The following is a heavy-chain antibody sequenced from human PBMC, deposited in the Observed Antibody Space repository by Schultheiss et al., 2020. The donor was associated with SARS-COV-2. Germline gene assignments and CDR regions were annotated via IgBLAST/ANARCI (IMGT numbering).Heavy chain of an antibody. CDR1: GGSFSGYY. CDR3: ARDYCSSTSWYKPRGHGMDV. D-gene: IGHD2-2*02. Sequence: SETLSLTCAVYGGSFSGYYWSWIRQPPGKGLEWLGEINHRGSTDYNPSLKSRVTISVDTSKNQFSLKLSSVTAADTAVYYCARDYCSSTSWYKPRGHGMDVWGQGTTVTVSS. J-gene: IGHJ6*02. CDR2: INHRGST. V-gene: IGHV4-34*01.